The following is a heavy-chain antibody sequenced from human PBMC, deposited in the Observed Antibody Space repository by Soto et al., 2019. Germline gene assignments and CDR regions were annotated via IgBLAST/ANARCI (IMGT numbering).Heavy chain of an antibody. V-gene: IGHV4-31*03. CDR2: IYYSGST. CDR1: GGSISSGGYY. CDR3: ARDPLGYSSSHFFDQ. J-gene: IGHJ4*02. Sequence: TLSLTCTVSGGSISSGGYYWSWIRQHPGKGLEWIGYIYYSGSTYYNPSLKSRVTISVDTSKNQFSLKLSSVTAADTAVYFCARDPLGYSSSHFFDQWGQGTLVTVSS. D-gene: IGHD6-6*01.